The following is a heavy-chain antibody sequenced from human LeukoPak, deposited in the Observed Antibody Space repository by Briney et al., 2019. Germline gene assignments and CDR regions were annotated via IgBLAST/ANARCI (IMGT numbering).Heavy chain of an antibody. D-gene: IGHD2-21*02. J-gene: IGHJ4*02. CDR2: IKSKTDGGTT. CDR3: TTETYCGGDCRYYFDY. V-gene: IGHV3-15*01. Sequence: PGGSLRLSCAASGFTFSNAWMSWVRQAPGKGLEWVGRIKSKTDGGTTDYAAPVKGRFTISRDDSKNTLYLQMNSLKTEDTAVYYCTTETYCGGDCRYYFDYWGQGTLVTVSS. CDR1: GFTFSNAW.